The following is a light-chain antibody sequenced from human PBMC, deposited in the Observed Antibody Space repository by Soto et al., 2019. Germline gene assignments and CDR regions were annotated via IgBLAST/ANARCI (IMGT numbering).Light chain of an antibody. CDR3: SSYTSSSTRV. CDR1: SSDVGGYNY. V-gene: IGLV2-14*01. CDR2: DGS. J-gene: IGLJ1*01. Sequence: QSVLTQPASVSGSPGQSITISCTGASSDVGGYNYVSWYQQHPGKAPKLMIYDGSDRPSGVSTRFSVSTSGNTASLPISGLQAEDEADDYCSSYTSSSTRVFGTGTKLTVL.